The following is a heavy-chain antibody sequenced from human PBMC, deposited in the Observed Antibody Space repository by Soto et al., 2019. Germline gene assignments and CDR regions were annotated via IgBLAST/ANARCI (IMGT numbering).Heavy chain of an antibody. CDR2: MFHSGST. Sequence: KPSETLSLTCTVSGYFISSGYYWGWIRQPPGKGLEWIGSMFHSGSTHYNPSLKSRVTMSVDTSKNQFSLRLSSVTASDTAVYYCARGHIVVVPTVGWFDHWGQGTLVTVS. V-gene: IGHV4-38-2*02. J-gene: IGHJ5*02. CDR1: GYFISSGYY. CDR3: ARGHIVVVPTVGWFDH. D-gene: IGHD2-2*01.